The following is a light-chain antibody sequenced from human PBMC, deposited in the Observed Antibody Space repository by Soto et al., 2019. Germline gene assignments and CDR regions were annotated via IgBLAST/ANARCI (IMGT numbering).Light chain of an antibody. J-gene: IGKJ1*01. CDR1: QFVSSNS. CDR2: DAS. Sequence: EIVLTQSPGTLSLSPGERATLSCRASQFVSSNSLAWYQQKRGQAPRLLIHDASRSATGLPDRFSGSGSGTDFTLTITRLEPEDFAVYYCQQYAGSPRTFGQGTKVEVK. CDR3: QQYAGSPRT. V-gene: IGKV3-20*01.